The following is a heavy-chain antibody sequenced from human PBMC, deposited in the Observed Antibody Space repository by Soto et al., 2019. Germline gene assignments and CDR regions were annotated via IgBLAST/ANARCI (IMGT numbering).Heavy chain of an antibody. CDR1: GYTLTELS. Sequence: GASVKVSCKVSGYTLTELSMHWVRQAPGKGLEWMGGFDPEDGETIYAQKFQGRVTMTEDTSTDTAYMELSSLRSEDTAVYYCATDTNWNYVNSFDYWGQGTLVTVPQ. V-gene: IGHV1-24*01. CDR2: FDPEDGET. J-gene: IGHJ4*02. CDR3: ATDTNWNYVNSFDY. D-gene: IGHD1-7*01.